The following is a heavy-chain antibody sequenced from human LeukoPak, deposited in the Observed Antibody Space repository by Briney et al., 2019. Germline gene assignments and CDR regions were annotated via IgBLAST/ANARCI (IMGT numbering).Heavy chain of an antibody. CDR2: INHSGST. CDR3: ATVDTAMAVDY. V-gene: IGHV4-34*01. J-gene: IGHJ4*02. D-gene: IGHD5-18*01. CDR1: GGSFSGYY. Sequence: SETLSLTCAVYGGSFSGYYWSWIRQPPGKGLEWMGEINHSGSTNYNPSLKSRVTISVDTSKNQFSLKLSSVTAADTAVYYCATVDTAMAVDYWGQGTLVTVSS.